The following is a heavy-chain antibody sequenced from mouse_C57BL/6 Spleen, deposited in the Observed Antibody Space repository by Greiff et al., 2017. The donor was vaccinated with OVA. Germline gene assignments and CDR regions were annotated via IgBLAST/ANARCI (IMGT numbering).Heavy chain of an antibody. J-gene: IGHJ1*03. CDR3: ARWYCGSGYVDWYFDV. CDR2: IYPSDSDT. V-gene: IGHV1-61*01. CDR1: GYTFTSYW. Sequence: QVQLQQSGAELVRPGSSVRLSCKASGYTFTSYWMDWVKQRPGQGLEWIGNIYPSDSDTHYNQKFKDKATLTVDKSSSTAYMHLSNLTTEDSAVYYGARWYCGSGYVDWYFDVWGTGTTVTVSS. D-gene: IGHD1-1*01.